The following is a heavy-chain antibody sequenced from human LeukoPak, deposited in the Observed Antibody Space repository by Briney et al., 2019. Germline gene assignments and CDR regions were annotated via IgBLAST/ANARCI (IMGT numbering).Heavy chain of an antibody. J-gene: IGHJ3*02. CDR3: ARHSEYQLPPYAFDI. D-gene: IGHD2-2*01. V-gene: IGHV4-59*08. Sequence: PSETLSLTCTVSGGSISSYYWSWIRQPPGKGLEWIGYIYYSGSTNYNPSLKSRVTISVDTSKNQFSLKLSSVTAADTAVYYCARHSEYQLPPYAFDIWGQGTMVTVSS. CDR2: IYYSGST. CDR1: GGSISSYY.